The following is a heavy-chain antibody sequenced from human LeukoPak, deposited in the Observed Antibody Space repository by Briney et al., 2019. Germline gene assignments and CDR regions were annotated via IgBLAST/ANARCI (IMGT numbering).Heavy chain of an antibody. CDR1: GGSISSYY. CDR3: ARESYDSSGPDAFDI. Sequence: TPSETLSLTCTVSGGSISSYYWSWIRQPAGKGLEWIGRIYTSGSTNYNPSLKSRVTMSVDTSKNQFSLELSSVTAADTAVYYCARESYDSSGPDAFDIWGQGTMVTVSS. D-gene: IGHD3-22*01. V-gene: IGHV4-4*07. J-gene: IGHJ3*02. CDR2: IYTSGST.